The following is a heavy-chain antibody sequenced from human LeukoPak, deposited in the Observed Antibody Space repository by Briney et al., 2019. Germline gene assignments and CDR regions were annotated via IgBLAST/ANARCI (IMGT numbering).Heavy chain of an antibody. V-gene: IGHV4-59*01. CDR1: GGSISSYY. CDR2: IYDSGST. CDR3: ARGEVGATTPLDS. J-gene: IGHJ4*02. Sequence: PSETLSLTCTVSGGSISSYYWSWIRQPPGKGLEWIGCIYDSGSTKNSPSLKSRVTISVDTSKKQLSLKLSSVTAADTAVYYCARGEVGATTPLDSWGQGTLVTVSS. D-gene: IGHD1-26*01.